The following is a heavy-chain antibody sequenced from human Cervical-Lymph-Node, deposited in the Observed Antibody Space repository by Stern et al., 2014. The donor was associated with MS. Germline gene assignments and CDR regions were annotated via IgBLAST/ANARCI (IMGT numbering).Heavy chain of an antibody. J-gene: IGHJ4*02. CDR2: IYYTGGT. D-gene: IGHD2-2*02. CDR1: GGSLSNYY. V-gene: IGHV4-59*01. CDR3: ARMASYTRSYYFDY. Sequence: QVQLQESGPGLVKPSETLSLTCTVSGGSLSNYYWGWVRQPPGQGLERLGYIYYTGGTNYNPSLKSRVIISVDTSKNQFSLKLTSVTAADTAVYYCARMASYTRSYYFDYWGQGTLVTVSS.